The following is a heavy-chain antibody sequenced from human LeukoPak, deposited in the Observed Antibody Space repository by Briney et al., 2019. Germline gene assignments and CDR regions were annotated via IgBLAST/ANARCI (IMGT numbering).Heavy chain of an antibody. V-gene: IGHV4-4*07. CDR1: GGSISSYY. D-gene: IGHD4-17*01. J-gene: IGHJ4*02. Sequence: SETLSLTCTVSGGSISSYYWSWIRQPAGKGLEWIGRIYTSGSTNYNPSLKSRVTTSVDTSKNQFSLKLSSVTAADTAVYYCAREGRNLDYGDYGDYWGQGTLVTVSS. CDR2: IYTSGST. CDR3: AREGRNLDYGDYGDY.